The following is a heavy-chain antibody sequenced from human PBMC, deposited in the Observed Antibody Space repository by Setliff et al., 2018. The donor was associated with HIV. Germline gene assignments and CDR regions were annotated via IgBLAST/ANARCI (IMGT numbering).Heavy chain of an antibody. V-gene: IGHV4-59*08. CDR2: IYYSGNT. J-gene: IGHJ6*03. CDR3: ARCYYNFWSGYPLDYMDV. CDR1: GGSIINNF. Sequence: SETLSLTCTVSGGSIINNFWSWIRLPPGKGLEYIGHIYYSGNTDYNPSLKSRVTISVGTSKNQFSLKLNSVTAADTAVYYCARCYYNFWSGYPLDYMDVWGKGTTITVSS. D-gene: IGHD3-3*01.